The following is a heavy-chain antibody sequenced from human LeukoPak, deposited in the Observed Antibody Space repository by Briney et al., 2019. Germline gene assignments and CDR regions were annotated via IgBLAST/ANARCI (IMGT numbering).Heavy chain of an antibody. CDR1: GFTFSSYA. J-gene: IGHJ4*02. V-gene: IGHV3-23*01. Sequence: GGSLRLSCAASGFTFSSYAMSWVRQAPGKGPEWVSGISGSGGSTYYGDSVKGRFTISRGNSKNTLYLQMNSLRAEDTAAYYCAKNLREQQLDSYFDYWGQGTLVTVSS. CDR2: ISGSGGST. D-gene: IGHD6-13*01. CDR3: AKNLREQQLDSYFDY.